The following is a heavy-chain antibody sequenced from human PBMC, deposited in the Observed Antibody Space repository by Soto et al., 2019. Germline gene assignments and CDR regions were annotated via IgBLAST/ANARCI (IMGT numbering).Heavy chain of an antibody. J-gene: IGHJ6*02. CDR1: GDSVTSDY. Sequence: QVQLQESGPGLVKPSETLSLTCTVSGDSVTSDYWSWIRQPPGTRLEYIGFIYLGGSANYNPSLESRGTISPIKDKNQLSLRLTSVTAADTAVYYCTRGKCFPLVYGMDVWGRGTTVTGS. CDR3: TRGKCFPLVYGMDV. CDR2: IYLGGSA. V-gene: IGHV4-59*02.